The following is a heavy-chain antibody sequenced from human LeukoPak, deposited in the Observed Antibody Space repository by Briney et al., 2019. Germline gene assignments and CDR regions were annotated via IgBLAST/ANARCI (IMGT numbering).Heavy chain of an antibody. CDR1: GGTFSSYA. V-gene: IGHV1-69*13. Sequence: ASVKVSCKASGGTFSSYAISWVRQAPGQGLEWMGGIIPIFGTANYAQKFQGRVTITADESTSTAYMELSSLRSEDTAVYYCARGLDYYDSSGYYTLYYYYGMDVWGQGTTVTVSS. CDR3: ARGLDYYDSSGYYTLYYYYGMDV. J-gene: IGHJ6*02. CDR2: IIPIFGTA. D-gene: IGHD3-22*01.